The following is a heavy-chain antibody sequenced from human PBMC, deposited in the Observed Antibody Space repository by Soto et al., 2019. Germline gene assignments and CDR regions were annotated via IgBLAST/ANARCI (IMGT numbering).Heavy chain of an antibody. CDR1: GFTFSTYA. CDR2: VNAGNGNT. J-gene: IGHJ4*02. V-gene: IGHV1-3*01. CDR3: AREGILPVRGFDF. Sequence: QVHLEQSEAEVKKPGASVKVSCKASGFTFSTYAIHWVRQAPGQGLEWMGWVNAGNGNTRYSQKFQGRVTMTRDTSASTVYMELSSLRSEDTAIYYCAREGILPVRGFDFWVQGTLVTVSS. D-gene: IGHD2-21*01.